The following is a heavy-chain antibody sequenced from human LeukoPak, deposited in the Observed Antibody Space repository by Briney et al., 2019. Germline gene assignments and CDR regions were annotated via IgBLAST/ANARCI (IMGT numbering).Heavy chain of an antibody. CDR3: AKRALDYSNSQGGYYFDY. V-gene: IGHV3-23*01. CDR1: GFTFSSYA. J-gene: IGHJ4*02. Sequence: PGGSLRLSCAASGFTFSSYAMSWVRQAPGKGLEWVSAISGSGGSTYYADSVKGRFTISRDNSKNTLYLQMNSLRAEDTAVYYCAKRALDYSNSQGGYYFDYWGQGTLVTVSS. D-gene: IGHD4-11*01. CDR2: ISGSGGST.